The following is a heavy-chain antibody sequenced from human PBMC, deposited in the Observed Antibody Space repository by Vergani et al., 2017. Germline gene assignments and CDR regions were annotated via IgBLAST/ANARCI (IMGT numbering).Heavy chain of an antibody. CDR2: IWYDGSNK. CDR3: AKLSPKRYFDY. J-gene: IGHJ4*02. V-gene: IGHV3-33*06. CDR1: GFTFSSYG. Sequence: QVQLVESGGGVVQPGRSLRLSCAASGFTFSSYGMHWVRQAPGKGLEWVAVIWYDGSNKYYADSVKGRFTISRDNSKNTLYLQMNSLRAEDTAVYYCAKLSPKRYFDYWGQGTLVTVSS.